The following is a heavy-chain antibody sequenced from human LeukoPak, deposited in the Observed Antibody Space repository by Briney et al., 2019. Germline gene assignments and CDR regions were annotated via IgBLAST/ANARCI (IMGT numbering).Heavy chain of an antibody. Sequence: SVKVSCNASGDIFNSYSVSRVRQAPGQGLEWMGGIIPIFGSTNYAQKFQGRVTITTDQSTRTAYMELNSLSSDDTAVSYCARVGRSRGSLPNSYYYMDVWGKGTTVTVSS. D-gene: IGHD1-26*01. CDR3: ARVGRSRGSLPNSYYYMDV. CDR2: IIPIFGST. V-gene: IGHV1-69*05. CDR1: GDIFNSYS. J-gene: IGHJ6*03.